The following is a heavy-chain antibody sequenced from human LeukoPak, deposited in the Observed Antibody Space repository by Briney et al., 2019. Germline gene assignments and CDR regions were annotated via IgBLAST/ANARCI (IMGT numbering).Heavy chain of an antibody. CDR2: INHSGST. D-gene: IGHD2-2*01. J-gene: IGHJ6*03. V-gene: IGHV4-34*01. Sequence: PSETLSLTCAVYGGSFSGYYWSWIRQPPGKGLEWIGEINHSGSTNYNPSLKSRVTISVDTSKIQFSLKLSSVTAADTAVYYCAREGLLGYCSSTSCSAWGYYYYMDVWGKGTTVTVSS. CDR3: AREGLLGYCSSTSCSAWGYYYYMDV. CDR1: GGSFSGYY.